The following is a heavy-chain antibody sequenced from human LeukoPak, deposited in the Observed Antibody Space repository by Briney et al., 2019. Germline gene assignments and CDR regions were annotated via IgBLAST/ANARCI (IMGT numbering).Heavy chain of an antibody. D-gene: IGHD3-22*01. CDR2: IYYSGST. V-gene: IGHV4-39*01. CDR3: ATNNYDSSGSTSLFDY. J-gene: IGHJ4*02. CDR1: GGSISSYY. Sequence: PSETLSLTCTVSGGSISSYYWGWIRQPPGKGLEWIGSIYYSGSTYYNPSLKSRVTISVDTSKNQFSLKLSSVTAADTAVYYCATNNYDSSGSTSLFDYWGQGTLVTVSS.